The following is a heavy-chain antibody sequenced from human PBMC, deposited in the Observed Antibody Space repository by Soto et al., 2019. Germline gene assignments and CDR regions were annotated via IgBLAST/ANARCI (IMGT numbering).Heavy chain of an antibody. CDR3: ARDWLGTNAIGSEFGP. J-gene: IGHJ5*02. CDR1: GFTFSSYA. V-gene: IGHV3-30-3*01. Sequence: GGSLRLSCAASGFTFSSYAIHWVRQAPGKGLEWVAVISYDGSNKFYADSVKGRFTISRDNSNNRLYLQMNSLRPEDTALYYCARDWLGTNAIGSEFGPGGQGTLVTVSS. CDR2: ISYDGSNK. D-gene: IGHD2-8*01.